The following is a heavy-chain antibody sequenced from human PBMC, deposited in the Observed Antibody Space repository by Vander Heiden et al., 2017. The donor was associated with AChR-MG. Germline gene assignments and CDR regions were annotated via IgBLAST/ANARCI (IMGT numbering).Heavy chain of an antibody. CDR3: AKVGGGLVVGVAAKGGFDY. CDR2: IRGSGGST. V-gene: IGHV3-23*01. Sequence: EVQLLESGGGLVQPGGSLRLSCAASGFTFSSYAMSWVRQAPGKGLGWVSAIRGSGGSTYYADSVKGRFTISRDNSKNTLYLQMNSLRAEETAVYYCAKVGGGLVVGVAAKGGFDYWGQGTLVTVSS. CDR1: GFTFSSYA. D-gene: IGHD2-15*01. J-gene: IGHJ4*02.